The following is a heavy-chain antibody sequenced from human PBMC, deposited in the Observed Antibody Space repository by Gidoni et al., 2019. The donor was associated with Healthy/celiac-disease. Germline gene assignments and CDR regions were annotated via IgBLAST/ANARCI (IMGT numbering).Heavy chain of an antibody. CDR3: ARDSLWFGEPNYYYMDV. D-gene: IGHD3-10*01. J-gene: IGHJ6*03. Sequence: QVQLQESGPGLVKPSQTLSLTCTVSGGSISSGGYYWSWIRQHPGKGLEWIGYIYYSGSTYYNPSLKSRVTISVDTSKNQFSLKLSSVTAADTAVYYCARDSLWFGEPNYYYMDVWGKGTTVTVSS. CDR2: IYYSGST. CDR1: GGSISSGGYY. V-gene: IGHV4-31*03.